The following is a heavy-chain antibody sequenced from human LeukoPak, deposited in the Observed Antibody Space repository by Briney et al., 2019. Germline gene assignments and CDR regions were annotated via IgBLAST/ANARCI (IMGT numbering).Heavy chain of an antibody. D-gene: IGHD1-20*01. CDR3: ARSYHSWNYYMDV. J-gene: IGHJ6*03. Sequence: SETLSLTCAVYGGSFSGYYWSWIRQPPGKGLEWIGEINHSGSTNYNPSLKSRVTISVDTSKNQFSPKLSSVTAADTAVYYCARSYHSWNYYMDVWGKGTTVTVSS. V-gene: IGHV4-34*01. CDR1: GGSFSGYY. CDR2: INHSGST.